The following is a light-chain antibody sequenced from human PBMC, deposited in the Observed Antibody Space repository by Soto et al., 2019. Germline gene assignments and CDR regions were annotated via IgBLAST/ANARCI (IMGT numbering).Light chain of an antibody. CDR2: EVS. J-gene: IGLJ3*02. CDR1: SSDVGSYNH. Sequence: QSALTQPASVSGSPGQSMTISCTGTSSDVGSYNHVSWYQQHPGKAPKLMIYEVSNRPSGVSNRFSGSKSGNTASLTISGHQADDEADYYCSSYTSSSTWVFGGGTKVTVL. CDR3: SSYTSSSTWV. V-gene: IGLV2-14*01.